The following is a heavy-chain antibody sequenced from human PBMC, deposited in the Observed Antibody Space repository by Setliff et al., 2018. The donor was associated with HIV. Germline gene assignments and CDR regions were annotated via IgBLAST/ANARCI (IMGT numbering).Heavy chain of an antibody. CDR2: IWYDGSNK. V-gene: IGHV3-33*08. CDR1: GFTFSSYW. J-gene: IGHJ4*02. D-gene: IGHD3-3*01. CDR3: ATGHYDYWNGYSARGPLDY. Sequence: PGGSLRLSCAASGFTFSSYWMHWVRQAPGKGLEWVAVIWYDGSNKYYADSVKGRFTISRDTSKNTLYLQMNSLRAEDTAVYYCATGHYDYWNGYSARGPLDYWGQGTLVTVSS.